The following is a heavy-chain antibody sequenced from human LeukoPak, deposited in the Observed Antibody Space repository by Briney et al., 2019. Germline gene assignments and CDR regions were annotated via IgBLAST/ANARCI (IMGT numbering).Heavy chain of an antibody. CDR2: VNSEGNT. J-gene: IGHJ3*02. CDR3: AKEFSGSDAFDI. V-gene: IGHV3-23*01. CDR1: GFTFSSFA. D-gene: IGHD1-26*01. Sequence: SGGSLRLSCAASGFTFSSFAMSWVRQAPGKGLQWVSAVNSEGNTFYADSVKGRFTISRDNSKNTLYLQMNSLRAEDTAVYYCAKEFSGSDAFDIWGQGTMVTVSS.